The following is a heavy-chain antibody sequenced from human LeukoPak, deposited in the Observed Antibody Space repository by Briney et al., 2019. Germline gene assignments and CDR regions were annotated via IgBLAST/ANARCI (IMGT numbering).Heavy chain of an antibody. J-gene: IGHJ4*02. D-gene: IGHD6-19*01. Sequence: GASVKVSCKASGYTFTGYYMHWVRQAPGQGLEWMGWINPNSGGTNYAQKFQGRVTMTRDTSISTAYMELSGLRSDDTAVYYCASYISGWGYYFDYWGQGTLVTVSS. V-gene: IGHV1-2*02. CDR2: INPNSGGT. CDR1: GYTFTGYY. CDR3: ASYISGWGYYFDY.